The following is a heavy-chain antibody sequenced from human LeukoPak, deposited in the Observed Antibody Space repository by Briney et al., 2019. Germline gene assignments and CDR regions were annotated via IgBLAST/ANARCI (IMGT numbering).Heavy chain of an antibody. CDR3: ARIDSSGWSLDDY. J-gene: IGHJ4*02. CDR2: IYSGGST. Sequence: GGSLRLSCAASGFTVSSNYMSWVRQAPGKGLEWVSVIYSGGSTYYADSVKGRFTISRDNSKNTLYLQMNSLRAEDTAVYYCARIDSSGWSLDDYWGQGTLVTVSS. CDR1: GFTVSSNY. V-gene: IGHV3-66*01. D-gene: IGHD6-19*01.